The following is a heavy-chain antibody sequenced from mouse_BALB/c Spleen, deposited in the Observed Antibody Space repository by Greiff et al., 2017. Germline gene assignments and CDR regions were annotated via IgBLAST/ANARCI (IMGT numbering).Heavy chain of an antibody. CDR1: GFDFSRYW. D-gene: IGHD2-1*01. V-gene: IGHV4-1*02. CDR3: ARPGGNYVYYSMDY. Sequence: EVQLLESGGGLVQPGGSLKLSCAASGFDFSRYWMSWVRQAPGKGLEWIGEINPDSSTINYTPSLKDKFIISRDNAKNTLYLQMSKVRSEDTALYYCARPGGNYVYYSMDYWGQGTSVTVSA. J-gene: IGHJ4*01. CDR2: INPDSSTI.